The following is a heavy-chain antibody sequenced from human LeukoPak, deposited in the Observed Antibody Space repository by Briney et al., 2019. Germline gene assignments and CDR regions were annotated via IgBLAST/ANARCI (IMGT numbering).Heavy chain of an antibody. Sequence: GASVKVSCKASGGTFSSYAISWVRQAPGQGLEWMGRIIPILGIANYAQKFQGRVTITADKSTSTAYMELSSLRSEDTAVYYCARVDCSGGSCYFAHFDYWGQGTLVTVSS. CDR3: ARVDCSGGSCYFAHFDY. CDR2: IIPILGIA. V-gene: IGHV1-69*04. J-gene: IGHJ4*02. CDR1: GGTFSSYA. D-gene: IGHD2-15*01.